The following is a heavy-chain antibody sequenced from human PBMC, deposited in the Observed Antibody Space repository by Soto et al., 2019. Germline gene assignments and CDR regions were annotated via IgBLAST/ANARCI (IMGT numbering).Heavy chain of an antibody. Sequence: QVQLVQSGAEVKKPGASVKVSCKASGGTFSSYTISWVRQAPGQGLEWMGRIIPIRGIANYSQKFQGRVTITADKSTSTAYMELSSLGSEDTAVYYCARSSRRRKLAAPPGEHFDYWGQGTLVTVSS. CDR2: IIPIRGIA. D-gene: IGHD3-16*01. CDR1: GGTFSSYT. J-gene: IGHJ4*02. CDR3: ARSSRRRKLAAPPGEHFDY. V-gene: IGHV1-69*02.